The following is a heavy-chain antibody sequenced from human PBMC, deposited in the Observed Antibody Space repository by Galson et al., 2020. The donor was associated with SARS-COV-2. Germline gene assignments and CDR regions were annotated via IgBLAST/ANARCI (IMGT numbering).Heavy chain of an antibody. CDR2: ISKDGSNK. CDR3: AKEEGPPSQLDD. J-gene: IGHJ4*02. CDR1: GFTFSSYA. V-gene: IGHV3-30*18. Sequence: GGSLRLSCAASGFTFSSYAMHWVRLAPGKGLDHMAVISKDGSNKYYADSVKGRFTISRDNSKNTLHLQMDSLRVEDTAVYYCAKEEGPPSQLDDWGQGTLVTVSS.